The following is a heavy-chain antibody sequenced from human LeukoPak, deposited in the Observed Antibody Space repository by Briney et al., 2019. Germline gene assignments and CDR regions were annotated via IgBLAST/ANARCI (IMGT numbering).Heavy chain of an antibody. CDR2: IRSKAYGGTT. CDR1: GFTFGDYA. V-gene: IGHV3-49*04. D-gene: IGHD6-13*01. Sequence: GGSLRLSCTASGFTFGDYAMSWVRQAPGKGLEWVGFIRSKAYGGTTEYAASVKGRFTISRDDSKSIAYLQMNSLKTEDTAVYYCTSWYSSSWYPPFDYWGQGTLVTVSS. J-gene: IGHJ4*02. CDR3: TSWYSSSWYPPFDY.